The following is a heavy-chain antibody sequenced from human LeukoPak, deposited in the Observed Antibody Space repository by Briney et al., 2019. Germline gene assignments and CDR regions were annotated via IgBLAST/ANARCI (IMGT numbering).Heavy chain of an antibody. CDR3: ARTTYYDFWSGPLTLDY. Sequence: PSETLSLTCAVYGGSFSGYYWSWIRQPPGKGLEWIGEINHSGSTNYNPSLKSRVTISVDTSENQFSLKLSSVTAADTAVYYCARTTYYDFWSGPLTLDYWGQGTLVTVSS. V-gene: IGHV4-34*01. CDR1: GGSFSGYY. CDR2: INHSGST. J-gene: IGHJ4*02. D-gene: IGHD3-3*01.